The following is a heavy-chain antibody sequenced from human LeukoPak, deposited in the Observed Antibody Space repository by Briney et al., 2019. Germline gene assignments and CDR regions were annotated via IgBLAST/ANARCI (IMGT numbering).Heavy chain of an antibody. J-gene: IGHJ4*02. CDR1: GFTFSDYY. Sequence: GGSLRLSCAASGFTFSDYYMSWIRQAPGKGLEWVSYISSSGSTIYYADSVKGRFTISRDNAKNSLYLQMNSLRAEDTAVYYCARGMDFTPDYDFWSGYYPLFDYWGQGTLVTVSS. CDR3: ARGMDFTPDYDFWSGYYPLFDY. V-gene: IGHV3-11*01. CDR2: ISSSGSTI. D-gene: IGHD3-3*01.